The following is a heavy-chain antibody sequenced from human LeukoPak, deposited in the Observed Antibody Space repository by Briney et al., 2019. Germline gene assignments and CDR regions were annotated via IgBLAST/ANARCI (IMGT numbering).Heavy chain of an antibody. CDR3: ARPFSSGWLDY. D-gene: IGHD6-19*01. V-gene: IGHV4-34*01. J-gene: IGHJ4*02. CDR2: INHSGST. CDR1: GGSFSGYY. Sequence: SETLSLTCAVYGGSFSGYYWSWIRQPPGKGLEWIGEINHSGSTNYNPSLKSRVTISVDTSKSQFSLKLSSVTAADTAVYYCARPFSSGWLDYWGQGTLVTVSS.